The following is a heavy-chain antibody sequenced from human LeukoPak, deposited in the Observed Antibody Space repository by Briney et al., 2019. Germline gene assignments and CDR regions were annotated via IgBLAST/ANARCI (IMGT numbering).Heavy chain of an antibody. J-gene: IGHJ6*03. CDR3: ARAYYYYYMDV. V-gene: IGHV4-38-2*02. Sequence: SETLSLTCTISGYSISSGYYWGWIRQPPGKGLEWIGSIYHSGSTYYNPSLKSRVTISVDTSKNQFSLKLSSVTAADTAVYYGARAYYYYYMDVWGKGTTVTVSS. CDR1: GYSISSGYY. CDR2: IYHSGST.